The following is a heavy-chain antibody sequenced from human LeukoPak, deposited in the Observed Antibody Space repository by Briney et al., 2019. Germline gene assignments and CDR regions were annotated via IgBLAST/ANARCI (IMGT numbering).Heavy chain of an antibody. D-gene: IGHD2-15*01. CDR2: ISYDGSNK. CDR1: GFTFSSYA. V-gene: IGHV3-30*04. Sequence: GGSLRLSCAASGFTFSSYAMHWVRQAPGKGLEWVAVISYDGSNKYYADFVKGRFTISRDNSKNTLYLQMNSLRAEDTAVYYCARDFSDIVVVVAATQVESAFDYWGQGTLVTVSS. CDR3: ARDFSDIVVVVAATQVESAFDY. J-gene: IGHJ4*02.